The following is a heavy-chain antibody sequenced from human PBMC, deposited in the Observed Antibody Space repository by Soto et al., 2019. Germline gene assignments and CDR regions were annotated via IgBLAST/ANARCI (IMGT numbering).Heavy chain of an antibody. V-gene: IGHV3-74*01. CDR1: GFTFSSYW. CDR3: ARGFPLGPYYDFWSGYYTGVLNYYYYYMDV. J-gene: IGHJ6*03. CDR2: INSDGSST. D-gene: IGHD3-3*01. Sequence: GGSLRLSCAASGFTFSSYWMHWVRQAPGKGLVWVSRINSDGSSTSYADSVKGRFTISRDNAKNTLYLQMNSLRAEDTAVYYCARGFPLGPYYDFWSGYYTGVLNYYYYYMDVWGKGTTVTVSS.